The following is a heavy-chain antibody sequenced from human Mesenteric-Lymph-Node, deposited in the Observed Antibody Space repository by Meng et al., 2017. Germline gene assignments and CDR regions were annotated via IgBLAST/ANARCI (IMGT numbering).Heavy chain of an antibody. CDR1: GGSFSGYY. CDR2: INHSGST. J-gene: IGHJ4*02. D-gene: IGHD3-22*01. Sequence: SETLSLTCAVYGGSFSGYYWSWIRQPPGKGLEWIGEINHSGSTNYNPSLKSRVTISVDTSKNQFSLKLSSVTAADTAVYYCARAGDSSGYRFDYWGQGTLVTVSS. V-gene: IGHV4-34*01. CDR3: ARAGDSSGYRFDY.